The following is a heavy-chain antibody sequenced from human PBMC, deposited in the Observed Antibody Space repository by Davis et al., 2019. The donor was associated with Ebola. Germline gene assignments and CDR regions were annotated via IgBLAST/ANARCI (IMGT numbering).Heavy chain of an antibody. CDR1: EFSFSSYE. J-gene: IGHJ5*02. Sequence: GESLKISCIASEFSFSSYEMTWVRQVPGKGPEWLVYISASGNTREYGDSVQGRFIVSRDNAKNSLFRQMTRLGAEDSALYYCARGASIHCTGTVGDFHSGLDLWGHRTLVTVSS. V-gene: IGHV3-48*03. D-gene: IGHD1-7*01. CDR3: ARGASIHCTGTVGDFHSGLDL. CDR2: ISASGNTR.